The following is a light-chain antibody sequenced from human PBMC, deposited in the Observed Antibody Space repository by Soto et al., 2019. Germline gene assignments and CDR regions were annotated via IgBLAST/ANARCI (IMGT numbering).Light chain of an antibody. J-gene: IGKJ4*01. V-gene: IGKV3-20*01. CDR1: QSVSSSY. CDR2: GAS. CDR3: QQYGSSLLLT. Sequence: EIVLTQSPGTLSLSPGERATLSCRASQSVSSSYLAWYQQKPGQAPRHLIYGASSRATGIPDRFSGSGSGTDFTLTISRLEPEDFAVYYCQQYGSSLLLTFGGGTKVEIK.